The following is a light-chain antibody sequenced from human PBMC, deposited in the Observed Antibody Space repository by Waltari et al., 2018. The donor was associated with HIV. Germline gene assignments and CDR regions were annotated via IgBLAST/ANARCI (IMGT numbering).Light chain of an antibody. CDR3: ASWDDSLGGYWI. J-gene: IGLJ2*01. V-gene: IGLV1-47*01. Sequence: QSVVTQPPSASGTLGQRVTISCSGGTSNIGSNYVHWYQHLPGTSPKLLIYMNDQRPSGVPDRISGSKSGTSASLAISGLRSEDEADYYCASWDDSLGGYWIFGGGTNVTVL. CDR2: MND. CDR1: TSNIGSNY.